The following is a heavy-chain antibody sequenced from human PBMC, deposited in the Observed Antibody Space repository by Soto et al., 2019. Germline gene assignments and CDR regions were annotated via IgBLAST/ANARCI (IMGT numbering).Heavy chain of an antibody. D-gene: IGHD7-27*01. CDR2: ILNDGSNQ. CDR1: GFTFRRNG. CDR3: ARDAINWGFDY. J-gene: IGHJ4*02. V-gene: IGHV3-33*01. Sequence: QVQLVESGGGVVQPGRSLRLSCAASGFTFRRNGMHWVRQAPVKGLEWVAVILNDGSNQYYADSVKGRFTICRDNSKNTLYLQVSSLRTEDTAVYYSARDAINWGFDYWGQVTLVTVSS.